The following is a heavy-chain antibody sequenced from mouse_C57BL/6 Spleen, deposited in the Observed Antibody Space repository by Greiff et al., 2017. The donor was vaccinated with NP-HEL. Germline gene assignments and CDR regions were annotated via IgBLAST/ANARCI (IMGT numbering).Heavy chain of an antibody. D-gene: IGHD2-4*01. CDR3: TRNGDYGPWYFDV. CDR1: GYTFTDYE. J-gene: IGHJ1*03. CDR2: IDPETGGT. Sequence: VQLQQSGAELVRPGASVTLSCKASGYTFTDYEMHWVKQTPVHGLEWIGAIDPETGGTAYNQKFKGKAILTADKSSSTAYMELRSLTSADSAVYYCTRNGDYGPWYFDVWGTGTTVTVSS. V-gene: IGHV1-15*01.